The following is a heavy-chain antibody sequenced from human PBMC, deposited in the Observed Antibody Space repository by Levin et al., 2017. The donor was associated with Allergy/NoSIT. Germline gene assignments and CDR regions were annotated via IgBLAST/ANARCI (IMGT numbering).Heavy chain of an antibody. CDR3: ARAPDPDWDCSGGSCYFDY. Sequence: PSETLSLTCTVSGGSISSYYWSWIRQPPGKGLEWIGYIYYSGSTNYNPSLKSRVTISVDTSKNQFSLKLSSVTAADTAVYYCARAPDPDWDCSGGSCYFDYWGQGTLVTVSS. J-gene: IGHJ4*02. CDR2: IYYSGST. CDR1: GGSISSYY. V-gene: IGHV4-59*01. D-gene: IGHD2-15*01.